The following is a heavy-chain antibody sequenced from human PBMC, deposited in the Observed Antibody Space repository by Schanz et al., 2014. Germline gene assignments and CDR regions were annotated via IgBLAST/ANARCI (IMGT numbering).Heavy chain of an antibody. CDR2: KSFDGRNT. J-gene: IGHJ4*02. D-gene: IGHD3-10*01. V-gene: IGHV3-30*03. CDR1: GITLSGYG. CDR3: ARGPIPIQGVPMDF. Sequence: QVQLVESGGGVVQPGRSLRLSCAASGITLSGYGLHWVRQAPGKGLEWVGFKSFDGRNTGYAHSVKGRFTISRDNSKDTLYLQMSGLTPEDTAVYYCARGPIPIQGVPMDFWGQGTLVTVSS.